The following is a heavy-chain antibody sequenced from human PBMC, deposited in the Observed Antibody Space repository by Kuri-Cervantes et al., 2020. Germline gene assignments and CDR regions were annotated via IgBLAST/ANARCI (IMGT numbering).Heavy chain of an antibody. CDR1: GGTFSSYA. CDR2: IIPIFGTA. D-gene: IGHD6-19*01. CDR3: ARGGLEQWLELAPKHGALDI. V-gene: IGHV1-69*13. Sequence: SVKVSCKASGGTFSSYAISWVRQAPGQGLEWMGGIIPIFGTANYAQKFQGRVTITADESTSTAYMELSSLRAEDTAMYYCARGGLEQWLELAPKHGALDIWGQGTKVTVS. J-gene: IGHJ3*02.